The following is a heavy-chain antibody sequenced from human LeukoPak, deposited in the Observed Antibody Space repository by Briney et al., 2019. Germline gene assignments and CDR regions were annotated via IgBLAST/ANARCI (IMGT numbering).Heavy chain of an antibody. CDR2: TNPGDSDT. CDR3: ARPRHSSSGGAFDI. D-gene: IGHD6-6*01. CDR1: GYNFASYW. J-gene: IGHJ3*02. Sequence: GESLKISCKGSGYNFASYWIGWVRQMPGKGLEWMGITNPGDSDTRYSPSFQGQVTISADKSISTAYLQWSSLKASDTAMYYCARPRHSSSGGAFDIWGQGTMVTVSS. V-gene: IGHV5-51*01.